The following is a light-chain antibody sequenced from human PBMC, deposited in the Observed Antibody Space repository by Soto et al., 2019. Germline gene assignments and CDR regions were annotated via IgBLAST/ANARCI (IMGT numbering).Light chain of an antibody. V-gene: IGKV1-9*01. CDR3: QQLNSYSYT. J-gene: IGKJ2*01. Sequence: IQLTQSPSSLSASVGDRVTITCRASQGISSYLAWYQQKPGKAPKLLIYAASTLQSGVPSRFSGSGSGTDFTITISSLQPEDFANYYCQQLNSYSYTFGQGTKLEIK. CDR1: QGISSY. CDR2: AAS.